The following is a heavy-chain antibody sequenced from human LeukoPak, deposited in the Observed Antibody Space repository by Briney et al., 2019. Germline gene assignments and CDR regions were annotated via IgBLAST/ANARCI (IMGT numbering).Heavy chain of an antibody. CDR3: AKDQLGCSGGSCYLRPFDY. D-gene: IGHD2-15*01. V-gene: IGHV3-23*01. CDR1: GFTFSSYA. Sequence: GGSLRLSCAASGFTFSSYAMNWVRQAPGKGLEWVSAISGSGGSTYYADSVKGRFTISRDNSKNTLYLQMNSLRAEDTAVYYCAKDQLGCSGGSCYLRPFDYWGQGTLVTVSS. J-gene: IGHJ4*02. CDR2: ISGSGGST.